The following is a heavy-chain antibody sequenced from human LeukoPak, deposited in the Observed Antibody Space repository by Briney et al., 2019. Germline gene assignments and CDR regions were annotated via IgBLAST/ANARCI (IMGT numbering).Heavy chain of an antibody. D-gene: IGHD3-3*01. CDR1: GGSISSSSYY. V-gene: IGHV4-39*07. J-gene: IGHJ6*04. CDR3: ARNDFWSGFTQDV. Sequence: SETLSLTCTVSGGSISSSSYYWGWIRQPPGKGLEWIGSIYYSGSTNYNPSLKSRVTISVDTSKNQFSLKLSSVTAADTAVYYCARNDFWSGFTQDVWGKGTTVTVSS. CDR2: IYYSGST.